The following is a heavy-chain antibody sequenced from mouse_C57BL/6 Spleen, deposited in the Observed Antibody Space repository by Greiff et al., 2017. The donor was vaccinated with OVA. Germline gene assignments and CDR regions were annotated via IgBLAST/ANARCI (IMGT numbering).Heavy chain of an antibody. CDR3: ARYYYGNYGDWYFDV. CDR2: IYPRSGNT. V-gene: IGHV1-81*01. CDR1: GYTFTSYG. Sequence: QVQLQQSGAELARPGASVKLSCKASGYTFTSYGISWVKQRTGQGLEWIGEIYPRSGNTYYNEKFKGKATLTADKSSSTAYMELRSLTSEDSAVYSCARYYYGNYGDWYFDVWGTGTTVTVSS. J-gene: IGHJ1*03. D-gene: IGHD2-1*01.